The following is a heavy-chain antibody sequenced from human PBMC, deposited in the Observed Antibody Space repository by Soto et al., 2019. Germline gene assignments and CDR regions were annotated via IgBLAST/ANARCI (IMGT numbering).Heavy chain of an antibody. Sequence: EVQLVESGGGLVQPGGSLKLSCAASGFTFSGSAMHWVRQASGKGLEWVGRIRSKANSYATAYAASVKGRFTISRDDSKNTAYLQMNSLKTEDTAVYYCVAGNNYDFWSGYPNTIYWGQGTLVTVSS. J-gene: IGHJ4*02. V-gene: IGHV3-73*02. CDR2: IRSKANSYAT. CDR1: GFTFSGSA. CDR3: VAGNNYDFWSGYPNTIY. D-gene: IGHD3-3*01.